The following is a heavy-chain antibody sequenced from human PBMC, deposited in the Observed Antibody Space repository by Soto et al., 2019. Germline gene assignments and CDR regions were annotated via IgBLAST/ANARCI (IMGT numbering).Heavy chain of an antibody. CDR2: IYHSGST. Sequence: ETLSLTCAVSGYSISSGYYWGWIRQPPGKGLEWIGSIYHSGSTYYNPSLKSRVTISVDTSKNQFSLKLSSVTAADTAVYYCARGGNYYYGMDVWGQGTTVTVSS. CDR1: GYSISSGYY. D-gene: IGHD3-16*01. J-gene: IGHJ6*02. V-gene: IGHV4-38-2*01. CDR3: ARGGNYYYGMDV.